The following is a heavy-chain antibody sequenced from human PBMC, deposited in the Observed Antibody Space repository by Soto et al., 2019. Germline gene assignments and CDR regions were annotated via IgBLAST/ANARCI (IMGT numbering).Heavy chain of an antibody. CDR1: GFTFSGSA. D-gene: IGHD3-10*01. J-gene: IGHJ5*02. Sequence: GGSLRLSCAASGFTFSGSAMHWVRQASGKGLEWVGRIRSKANSYATAYAASVKGRFTISRDDSKNTAYVQMNSLKTEDTAVYYCTRHNLITMVRGANWFDPWGQGTLVTVSS. CDR2: IRSKANSYAT. V-gene: IGHV3-73*01. CDR3: TRHNLITMVRGANWFDP.